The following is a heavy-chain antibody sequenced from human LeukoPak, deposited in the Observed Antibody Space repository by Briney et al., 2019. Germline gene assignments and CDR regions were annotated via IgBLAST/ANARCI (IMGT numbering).Heavy chain of an antibody. J-gene: IGHJ6*03. V-gene: IGHV3-11*04. CDR1: GFTFSDYY. CDR3: ARDGRMVGSPYYYYYYMDV. D-gene: IGHD2-8*01. Sequence: TGGSLRLSCAASGFTFSDYYMSWIRQAPGKGLEWVSYISSSGSTIYYADSVKGRFTISRDNAKNSLYLQMNSLRAEDTAVYYCARDGRMVGSPYYYYYYMDVWGKGTTVTVSS. CDR2: ISSSGSTI.